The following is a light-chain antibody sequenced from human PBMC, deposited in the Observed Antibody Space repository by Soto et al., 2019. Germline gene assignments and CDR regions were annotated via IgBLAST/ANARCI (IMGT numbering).Light chain of an antibody. Sequence: QSALTQPPSASGSPGQSVTISCTGTSSDVGGYKYVSWYQQHPGKAPKLMIFEVNKRPSGVPDRFSGSKSGNTASLTVSVIQAEDEADYFCSSYAGINNLGVFGTGTKLTVL. CDR1: SSDVGGYKY. CDR3: SSYAGINNLGV. CDR2: EVN. J-gene: IGLJ1*01. V-gene: IGLV2-8*01.